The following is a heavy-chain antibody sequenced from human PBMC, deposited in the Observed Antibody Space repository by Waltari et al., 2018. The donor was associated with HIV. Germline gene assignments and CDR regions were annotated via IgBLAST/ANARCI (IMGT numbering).Heavy chain of an antibody. D-gene: IGHD1-1*01. V-gene: IGHV4-59*01. CDR1: GGSIRSYY. J-gene: IGHJ4*02. Sequence: QVQLQESGPGLVKPSETLSLTCTVSGGSIRSYYWSWIRQPPGKGLEWIGYIYYSGSTNYNPSLKSRVTISVDTSKNQFSLKLSSVTAADTAVYYCARGGTTLRYWGQGTLVTVSS. CDR3: ARGGTTLRY. CDR2: IYYSGST.